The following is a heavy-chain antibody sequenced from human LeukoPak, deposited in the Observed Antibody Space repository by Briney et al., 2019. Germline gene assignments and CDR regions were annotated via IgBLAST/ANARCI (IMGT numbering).Heavy chain of an antibody. J-gene: IGHJ4*02. CDR1: GYTFTSYG. D-gene: IGHD3-3*01. CDR2: ISAYNGNT. CDR3: ARLNDFWSGYYTDSPTLAPDY. Sequence: ASVKVSCKASGYTFTSYGISWVRQAPGQGLEWMGWISAYNGNTNYAQKLQGRVTMTTDTSTSTAYMELRSLRSDDTAVYYCARLNDFWSGYYTDSPTLAPDYWGQGTLVTVSS. V-gene: IGHV1-18*01.